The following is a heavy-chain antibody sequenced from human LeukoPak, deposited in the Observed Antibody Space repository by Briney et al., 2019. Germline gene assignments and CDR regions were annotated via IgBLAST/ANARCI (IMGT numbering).Heavy chain of an antibody. V-gene: IGHV3-23*01. CDR2: INDSGGSR. Sequence: GGSLRLSCAASGFTFSSYAMSWVRQAPGKGLEWVSTINDSGGSRNYADSVKGRFTISRDNSKNTLQLQMNNLRAEDTAVYYCAKDSGQWLASTGDNWGQGTLVTVSS. CDR3: AKDSGQWLASTGDN. CDR1: GFTFSSYA. D-gene: IGHD6-19*01. J-gene: IGHJ4*02.